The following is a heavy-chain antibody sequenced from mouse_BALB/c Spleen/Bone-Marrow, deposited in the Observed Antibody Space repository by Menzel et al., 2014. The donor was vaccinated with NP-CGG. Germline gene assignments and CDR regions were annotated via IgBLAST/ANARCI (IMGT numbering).Heavy chain of an antibody. Sequence: EVQVVESGTVLARPGAAVKMSCKASGYTFSNYWMHWVKQRPGQGLEWIGTIYPGNSDTTYNQNFKGKAKLTAVTSTSTVYMELSSLTNEDSAVYYCTTPARNNSDYWGQGTTLTVSS. CDR1: GYTFSNYW. CDR3: TTPARNNSDY. V-gene: IGHV1-5*01. J-gene: IGHJ2*01. CDR2: IYPGNSDT.